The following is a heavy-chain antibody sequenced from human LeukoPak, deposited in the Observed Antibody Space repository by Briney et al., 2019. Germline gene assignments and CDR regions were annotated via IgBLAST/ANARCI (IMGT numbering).Heavy chain of an antibody. J-gene: IGHJ4*02. D-gene: IGHD3-22*01. V-gene: IGHV4-39*07. CDR3: ARTFYYYDSSGYYARAFFDY. Sequence: SETLSLTCTVSGGSISSSSYYWGWIRQPPGKGLEWIGSIYYSGSTYYNPSLKSRVTISVDTSKNQFSLKLSSVTAADTAVYYCARTFYYYDSSGYYARAFFDYWGQGTLVTVSS. CDR2: IYYSGST. CDR1: GGSISSSSYY.